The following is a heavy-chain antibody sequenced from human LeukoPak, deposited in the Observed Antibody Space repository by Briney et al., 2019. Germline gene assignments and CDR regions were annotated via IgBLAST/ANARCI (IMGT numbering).Heavy chain of an antibody. J-gene: IGHJ4*02. Sequence: HSGGSLRLSCAAPGFTFSSYAMSWVRQAPGKGLEWVSAISGSGGSTYYADSVKGRFTISRDNSKNTLYLQMNSLRAEDTAVYYCAKCGGYVAAAGNPDYWGQGTLVTVSS. V-gene: IGHV3-23*01. CDR3: AKCGGYVAAAGNPDY. D-gene: IGHD6-13*01. CDR1: GFTFSSYA. CDR2: ISGSGGST.